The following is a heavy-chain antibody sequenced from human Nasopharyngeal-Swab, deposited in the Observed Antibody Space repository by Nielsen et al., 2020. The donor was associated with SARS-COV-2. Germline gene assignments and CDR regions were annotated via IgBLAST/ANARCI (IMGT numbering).Heavy chain of an antibody. Sequence: GGSLRLSCAASGFSITTYGMTWVRQAPGKGLEWISGISELGTGIYYADSVWGRFTISRDTSKNMVYLQMNTLRADDTALYFCTRGLTGHIVQWNPSPYWGQGTLVTVSS. CDR1: GFSITTYG. J-gene: IGHJ4*02. D-gene: IGHD1-14*01. CDR3: TRGLTGHIVQWNPSPY. CDR2: ISELGTGI. V-gene: IGHV3-23*01.